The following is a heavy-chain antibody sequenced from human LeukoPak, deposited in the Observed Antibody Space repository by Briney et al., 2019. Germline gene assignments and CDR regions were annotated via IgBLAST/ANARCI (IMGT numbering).Heavy chain of an antibody. Sequence: GGSLRLSCATSGLAFSNFWMYWVRQAPGKGLEWVASIKPDGSEDFYADSVKGRFNISRDNAKNSLFLQMTNLKDEDTAVYYCAVDRRFKIFDYWGQGTLLTVSS. CDR3: AVDRRFKIFDY. J-gene: IGHJ4*02. V-gene: IGHV3-7*01. D-gene: IGHD5-24*01. CDR1: GLAFSNFW. CDR2: IKPDGSED.